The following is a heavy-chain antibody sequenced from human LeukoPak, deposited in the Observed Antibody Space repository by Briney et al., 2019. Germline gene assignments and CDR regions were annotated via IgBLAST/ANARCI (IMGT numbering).Heavy chain of an antibody. V-gene: IGHV1-18*01. CDR2: ISAYNGNT. D-gene: IGHD3-22*01. Sequence: ASVKVSCKASGYTFTSYGISWVRQAPGQGLEWMGWISAYNGNTNYARKLQGRVTMTTDTSTSTAYMELRSLRSDDTAVYYCARSPIRITMIVVANFDYWGQGTLVTVSS. J-gene: IGHJ4*02. CDR3: ARSPIRITMIVVANFDY. CDR1: GYTFTSYG.